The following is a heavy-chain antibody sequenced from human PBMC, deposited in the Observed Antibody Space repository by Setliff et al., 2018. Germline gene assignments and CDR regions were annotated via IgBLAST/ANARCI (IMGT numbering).Heavy chain of an antibody. J-gene: IGHJ4*02. CDR3: ASWGTVTLFDY. CDR2: IYYSGST. CDR1: GGSISSSSYY. Sequence: TLSLTCTVSGGSISSSSYYWGWIRQPPGKGLEWIGSIYYSGSTYYNPSLKSRVTISVDTSKNQFSLKLSSVTAADTAVYYCASWGTVTLFDYWGQGTLVTVS. V-gene: IGHV4-39*01. D-gene: IGHD4-4*01.